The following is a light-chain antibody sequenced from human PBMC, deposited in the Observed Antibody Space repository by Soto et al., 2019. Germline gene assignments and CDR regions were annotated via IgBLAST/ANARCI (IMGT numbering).Light chain of an antibody. Sequence: QSALTQPASVSGSLGQSITISCTGTSSDVGVYNYVSWYQQHPGKAPKLMIYEVRNRPSGVSNRFSGSKSGNTASLTISGLQPEDEADYYCSSYTSTSTLYVFGTGTKVTVL. CDR2: EVR. CDR3: SSYTSTSTLYV. CDR1: SSDVGVYNY. J-gene: IGLJ1*01. V-gene: IGLV2-14*01.